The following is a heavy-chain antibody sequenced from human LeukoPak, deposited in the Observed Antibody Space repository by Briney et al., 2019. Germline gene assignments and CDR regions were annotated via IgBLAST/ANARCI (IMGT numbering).Heavy chain of an antibody. CDR2: IYYSGST. CDR3: ARGGYSYGTPDY. D-gene: IGHD5-18*01. V-gene: IGHV4-39*01. Sequence: PSETLSLTCTVSGASISSGSYYWGRIRQPPGKGLEWIGSIYYSGSTYYNPSLKSRVTISVDTSKNQFSLKVSSVTAADTAVYYCARGGYSYGTPDYWGQGTLVTVSS. J-gene: IGHJ4*02. CDR1: GASISSGSYY.